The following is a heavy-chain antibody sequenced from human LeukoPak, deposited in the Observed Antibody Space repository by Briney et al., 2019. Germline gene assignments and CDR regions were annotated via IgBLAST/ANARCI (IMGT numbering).Heavy chain of an antibody. Sequence: SETLSLTCTISGGSISSGYWSWIRQPPGKGLEWVGYIYYRGDTNYNPSLRTRITISVDTSKNQFSLKLSAVTAADTAVYFCARLYRDSSGHYTWFDPWSQGTLVTVSS. CDR2: IYYRGDT. J-gene: IGHJ5*02. V-gene: IGHV4-59*01. CDR3: ARLYRDSSGHYTWFDP. D-gene: IGHD3-22*01. CDR1: GGSISSGY.